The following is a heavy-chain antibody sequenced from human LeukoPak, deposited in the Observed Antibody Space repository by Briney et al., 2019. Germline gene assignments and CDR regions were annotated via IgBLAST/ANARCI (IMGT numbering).Heavy chain of an antibody. J-gene: IGHJ6*03. CDR3: ARGRIAVAGTYIPSNWGPQLYYMDV. CDR2: VSTTGGST. CDR1: SFTFSSYV. V-gene: IGHV3-23*01. Sequence: GGSLRLSCGASSFTFSSYVMSWVRQAPGKGLEWVSTVSTTGGSTYYADSVKGRFTISRDNSKDTLYLQMNSLRAEDTAVYYCARGRIAVAGTYIPSNWGPQLYYMDVWGKGTTVTVSS. D-gene: IGHD6-19*01.